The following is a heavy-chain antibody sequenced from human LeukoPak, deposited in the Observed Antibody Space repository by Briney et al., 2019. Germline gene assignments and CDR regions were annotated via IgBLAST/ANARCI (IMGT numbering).Heavy chain of an antibody. V-gene: IGHV4-34*01. CDR2: INHSGST. J-gene: IGHJ6*03. D-gene: IGHD3/OR15-3a*01. CDR1: GGSFSGYY. CDR3: ARGRIGRLIWDYYYYYMDV. Sequence: SETLSLTCAVYGGSFSGYYWSWIRQPPGKGLEWIGAINHSGSTNYNPSLKSRVTISVDTSKNQFSLKLSSVTAADTAVYYCARGRIGRLIWDYYYYYMDVWGKGTTVTVSS.